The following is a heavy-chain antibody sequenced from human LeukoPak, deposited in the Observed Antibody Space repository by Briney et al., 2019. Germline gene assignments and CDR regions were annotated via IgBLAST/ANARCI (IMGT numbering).Heavy chain of an antibody. Sequence: ASVKVSCKASEYTFTAYYIHWVRQAPGQGLEWMGRINPNSGGTNYAQKFQGRVTMTRDTSISTAYMELSRLRSDDTAVYYCARGYCSGGSCYSVENWFDPWGQGTLVTVSS. D-gene: IGHD2-15*01. CDR1: EYTFTAYY. V-gene: IGHV1-2*06. CDR3: ARGYCSGGSCYSVENWFDP. J-gene: IGHJ5*02. CDR2: INPNSGGT.